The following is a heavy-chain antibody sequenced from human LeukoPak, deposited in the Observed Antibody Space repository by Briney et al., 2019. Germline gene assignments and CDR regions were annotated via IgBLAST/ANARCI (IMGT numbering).Heavy chain of an antibody. CDR1: GITFSSYS. J-gene: IGHJ4*02. V-gene: IGHV3-23*01. CDR3: AKTNYGDYEYYFDY. CDR2: ISGSGGST. Sequence: GGSLRLSCAASGITFSSYSMNWVRQAPGKGLEWVSAISGSGGSTYYADSVKGRFTISRDNSKNTLYLQMNSLRAEDTAVYYCAKTNYGDYEYYFDYWGQGTLVTVSS. D-gene: IGHD4-17*01.